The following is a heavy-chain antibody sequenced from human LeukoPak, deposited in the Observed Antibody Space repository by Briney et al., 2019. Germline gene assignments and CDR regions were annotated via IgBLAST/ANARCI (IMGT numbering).Heavy chain of an antibody. CDR3: AKAGYSYGYFDY. Sequence: PGGSLRLSCAASGFTFSSYAMSWVRQAPGKGLEWVSAISGSGGSTYYADSVRGRFTISRDNSENTLYLQMNSLGAEDTAVYYCAKAGYSYGYFDYWGQGTLVTVSS. D-gene: IGHD5-18*01. CDR1: GFTFSSYA. J-gene: IGHJ4*02. V-gene: IGHV3-23*01. CDR2: ISGSGGST.